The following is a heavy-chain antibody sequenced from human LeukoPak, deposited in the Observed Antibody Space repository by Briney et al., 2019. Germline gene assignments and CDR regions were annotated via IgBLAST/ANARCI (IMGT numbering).Heavy chain of an antibody. J-gene: IGHJ5*02. V-gene: IGHV4-38-2*01. D-gene: IGHD6-19*01. CDR3: ARAVALYGFDP. CDR2: IFHSGST. CDR1: GYSISSGYY. Sequence: SGTLSLTCGVSGYSISSGYYWGWIRQPPGKGLEWIGSIFHSGSTYYNPSLKSRVTISVDTSKNQFSLKLNSVTAADAGVYYCARAVALYGFDPWGQGTLVTVSS.